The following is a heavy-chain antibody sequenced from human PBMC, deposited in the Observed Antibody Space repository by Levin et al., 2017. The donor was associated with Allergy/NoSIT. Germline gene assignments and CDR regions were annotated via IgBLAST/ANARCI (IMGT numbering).Heavy chain of an antibody. CDR1: GGSVSSGSYY. V-gene: IGHV4-61*01. CDR2: IYYSGST. Sequence: SQTLSLTCTVSGGSVSSGSYYWSWIRQPPGKGLKWIGYIYYSGSTNYNPSLKSRVTISVDTSKNQFSLKLSSVTAADTAVYYCATLGVGAEYYYYYGMDVWGQGTTVTVSS. D-gene: IGHD1-26*01. CDR3: ATLGVGAEYYYYYGMDV. J-gene: IGHJ6*02.